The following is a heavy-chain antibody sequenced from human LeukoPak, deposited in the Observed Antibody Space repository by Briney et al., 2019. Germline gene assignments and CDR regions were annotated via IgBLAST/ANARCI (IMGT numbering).Heavy chain of an antibody. CDR3: AREAEIVGATYFVS. D-gene: IGHD1-26*01. Sequence: PGGSLRHLCAASGFPVSSNYMSWVRQAPGKGLEWVSVIYSGGSTYYADSVKGRFTISRDNSKNTLYLQMNSLRAEDTAVYYCAREAEIVGATYFVSCGQGTLVTVSS. CDR1: GFPVSSNY. J-gene: IGHJ4*02. V-gene: IGHV3-66*01. CDR2: IYSGGST.